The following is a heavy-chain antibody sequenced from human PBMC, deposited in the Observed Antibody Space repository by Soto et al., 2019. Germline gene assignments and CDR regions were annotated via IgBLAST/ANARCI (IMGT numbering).Heavy chain of an antibody. CDR1: GGSVSSGRYY. J-gene: IGHJ5*02. Sequence: QVQLQESGPGLVKPAETLSLTCTVSGGSVSSGRYYWSWIRQPPGKGLAWVGYPYYTGSTNYNPSLKSRVIISVDASKKQYSLKLSSVAEADTAVYYCTRVSSSLYNWFDPWGQGTLVTVSS. CDR2: PYYTGST. V-gene: IGHV4-61*01. D-gene: IGHD6-13*01. CDR3: TRVSSSLYNWFDP.